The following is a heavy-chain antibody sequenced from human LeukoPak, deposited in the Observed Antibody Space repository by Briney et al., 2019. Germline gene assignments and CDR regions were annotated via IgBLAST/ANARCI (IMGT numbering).Heavy chain of an antibody. CDR3: ASRRLYGRHLLNGPFDY. Sequence: PSETLSLTCAVYGGSFSGYYWSWIRQPPGKGLEWMGEINHSGSTNYNPSLKSRVTISVDTSKNQFSLKLSSVTAADTAVYYCASRRLYGRHLLNGPFDYWGQGTLVTVSS. CDR2: INHSGST. D-gene: IGHD2-8*01. CDR1: GGSFSGYY. V-gene: IGHV4-34*01. J-gene: IGHJ4*02.